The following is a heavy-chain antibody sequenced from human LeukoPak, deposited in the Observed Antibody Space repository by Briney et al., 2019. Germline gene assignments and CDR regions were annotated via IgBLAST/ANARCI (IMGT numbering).Heavy chain of an antibody. CDR2: IKQDGSEK. J-gene: IGHJ4*02. D-gene: IGHD2-15*01. Sequence: QSGGSLRLSCAASGFTFSSYWMSWVRQAPGKGLEWVANIKQDGSEKYYVDSAKGRFTISRDNAKNSLYLQMNSLRAEDTAVYYCAKGSGSSCYSPCDYWGQGILVTVSS. CDR3: AKGSGSSCYSPCDY. CDR1: GFTFSSYW. V-gene: IGHV3-7*03.